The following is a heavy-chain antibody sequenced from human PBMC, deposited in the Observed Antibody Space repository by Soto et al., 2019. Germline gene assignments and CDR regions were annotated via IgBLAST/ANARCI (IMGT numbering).Heavy chain of an antibody. J-gene: IGHJ5*02. V-gene: IGHV4-59*01. CDR2: IYYSGST. Sequence: SETLSLTCTVSGGSISSYYWSWIRQPPGKGLEWIGYIYYSGSTNYNPSLKSRVTISVDTSKNQFSLKLSSVTAADTAVYYCARGPLQDCSGGSCYSGAWFDPWGQGTLVTVSS. CDR1: GGSISSYY. D-gene: IGHD2-15*01. CDR3: ARGPLQDCSGGSCYSGAWFDP.